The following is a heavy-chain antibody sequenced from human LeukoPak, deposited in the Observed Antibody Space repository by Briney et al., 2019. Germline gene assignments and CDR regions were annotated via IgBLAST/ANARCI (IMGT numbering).Heavy chain of an antibody. Sequence: GESLKISCKGSGYSFTSYWIGWVRQMPGKGLEWMGIIYPGDSDTRYSPSFQGQVTISADKSISTAYLQWSSLKASDTAMYYCARRVDYDILTGYHLDYWGQGTLVTVSS. CDR3: ARRVDYDILTGYHLDY. D-gene: IGHD3-9*01. V-gene: IGHV5-51*01. J-gene: IGHJ4*02. CDR1: GYSFTSYW. CDR2: IYPGDSDT.